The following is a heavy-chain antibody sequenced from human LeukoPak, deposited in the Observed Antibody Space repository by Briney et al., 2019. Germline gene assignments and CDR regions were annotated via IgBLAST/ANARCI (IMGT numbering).Heavy chain of an antibody. Sequence: LSGGSLRLSCAASGFTFSGSAMHWVRQASGKGLEWVGRIRSKANSYATAYAASVKGRFTISRDDSKNTAYLQMNSLKTEDTAVYYCTRAGRVWFGESDFDYWGQGTLVTVSS. D-gene: IGHD3-10*01. CDR3: TRAGRVWFGESDFDY. CDR1: GFTFSGSA. V-gene: IGHV3-73*01. J-gene: IGHJ4*02. CDR2: IRSKANSYAT.